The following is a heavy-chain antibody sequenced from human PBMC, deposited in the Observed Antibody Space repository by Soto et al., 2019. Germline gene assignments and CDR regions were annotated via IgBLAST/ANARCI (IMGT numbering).Heavy chain of an antibody. V-gene: IGHV3-23*01. CDR1: GFTFSNYA. J-gene: IGHJ3*02. CDR3: AKALSPHNAFDI. D-gene: IGHD2-21*01. CDR2: ISESGIT. Sequence: GGSLRLSCAASGFTFSNYAMSWVRQAPGKGLEWVSGISESGITHYADSVKGRFSISSDNSKNTLYLQMNSLRAEDTALYYCAKALSPHNAFDIWGQGTMVTVSS.